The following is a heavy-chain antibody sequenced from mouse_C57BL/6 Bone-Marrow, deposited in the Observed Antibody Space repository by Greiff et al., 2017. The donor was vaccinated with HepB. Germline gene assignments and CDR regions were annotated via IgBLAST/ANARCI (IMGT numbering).Heavy chain of an antibody. CDR3: ARRDSNYVGYYAMDY. CDR1: GFTFSDYY. J-gene: IGHJ4*01. V-gene: IGHV5-12*01. D-gene: IGHD2-5*01. CDR2: ISNGGGST. Sequence: EVKLVESGGGLVQPGGSLKLSCAASGFTFSDYYMYWVRQTPEKRLEWVAYISNGGGSTYYPDTVKGRFTISRDNAKNTLYLQMSRLKSEDTAMYYCARRDSNYVGYYAMDYWGQGTSVTVSS.